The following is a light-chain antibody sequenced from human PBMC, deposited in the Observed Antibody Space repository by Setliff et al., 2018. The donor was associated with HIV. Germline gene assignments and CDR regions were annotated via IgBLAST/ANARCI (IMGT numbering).Light chain of an antibody. CDR3: SSYTISSPYV. V-gene: IGLV2-14*01. J-gene: IGLJ1*01. CDR2: EVS. Sequence: QSALTQPASVSGSPGQSITISCTATSSDVGNYNYVSWYQQHPGKAPKLLIYEVSNLPSGVSNRFSGSKSGNTASLTISGLQAEDEADYYCSSYTISSPYVFGTGTKVTVL. CDR1: SSDVGNYNY.